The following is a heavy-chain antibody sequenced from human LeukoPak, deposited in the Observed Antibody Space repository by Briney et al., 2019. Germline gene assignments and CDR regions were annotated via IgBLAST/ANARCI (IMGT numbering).Heavy chain of an antibody. CDR1: GYTFTSYG. CDR2: INPNSGGT. V-gene: IGHV1-2*04. J-gene: IGHJ6*02. D-gene: IGHD6-13*01. Sequence: ASVKVSCKASGYTFTSYGISWVRQAPGQGLEWMGWINPNSGGTNYAQKFQGWVTMTRDTSISTAYMELSRLRSDDTAVYYCARGDRIAAAGTFGYYYGMDVWGQGTTVTVSS. CDR3: ARGDRIAAAGTFGYYYGMDV.